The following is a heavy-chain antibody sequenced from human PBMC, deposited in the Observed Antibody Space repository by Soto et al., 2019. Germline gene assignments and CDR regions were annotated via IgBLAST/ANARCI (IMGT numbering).Heavy chain of an antibody. J-gene: IGHJ6*02. V-gene: IGHV3-33*01. D-gene: IGHD6-13*01. CDR3: ARDAESSSWSIEYYYYGMDV. Sequence: GGSLRLSCAASGFTFSSYGMHWVRQAPGKGLEWVAVIWYDGSNKYYADSVKGRFTISRDNSKNTLYLQMNSLRAEDTAVYYCARDAESSSWSIEYYYYGMDVCGQGTTVTVSS. CDR2: IWYDGSNK. CDR1: GFTFSSYG.